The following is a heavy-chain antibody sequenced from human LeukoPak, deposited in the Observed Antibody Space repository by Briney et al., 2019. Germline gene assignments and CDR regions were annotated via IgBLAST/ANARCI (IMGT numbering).Heavy chain of an antibody. Sequence: SETLSLTCTVPGGSISSSSYYWGWIRQPPGKGLEWIGSIYYSGSTYYNPSLKSRVTISVDTSKNQFSLKLSSVTAADTAVYYCARITYGDIDYWGQGTLVTVSS. CDR1: GGSISSSSYY. J-gene: IGHJ4*02. D-gene: IGHD4-17*01. CDR2: IYYSGST. V-gene: IGHV4-39*07. CDR3: ARITYGDIDY.